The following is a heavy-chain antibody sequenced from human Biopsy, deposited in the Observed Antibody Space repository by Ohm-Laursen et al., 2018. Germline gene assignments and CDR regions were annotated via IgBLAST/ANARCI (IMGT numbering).Heavy chain of an antibody. J-gene: IGHJ3*02. CDR1: GYTFTAYG. V-gene: IGHV1-18*04. CDR3: ARDPGYDFWSGSDPFDI. D-gene: IGHD3-3*01. CDR2: ISTFNDDT. Sequence: ASVKVSCKTSGYTFTAYGISWVRQAPGQGLVWMGWISTFNDDTNIAQKFKGRVSMTADTSTRTAYMELRSLRSGDTAIYFCARDPGYDFWSGSDPFDIWGQGTLVTVS.